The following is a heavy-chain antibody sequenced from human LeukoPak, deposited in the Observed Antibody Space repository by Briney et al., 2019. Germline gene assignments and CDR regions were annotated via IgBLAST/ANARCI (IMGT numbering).Heavy chain of an antibody. D-gene: IGHD6-13*01. Sequence: PSETLSLTCTVSGGSISSSSYYWGWIRQPPGKGLEWIGSIYYSGSTYYNPSLKSRVTISVDTSKNQFSLKLSSVTAADTAVYYCARHGGSSWNFDYWGQGTLVTVSS. CDR3: ARHGGSSWNFDY. CDR1: GGSISSSSYY. J-gene: IGHJ4*02. V-gene: IGHV4-39*01. CDR2: IYYSGST.